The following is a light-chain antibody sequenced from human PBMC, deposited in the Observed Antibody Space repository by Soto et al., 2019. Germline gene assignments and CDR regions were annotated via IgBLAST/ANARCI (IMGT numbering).Light chain of an antibody. V-gene: IGKV3-20*01. J-gene: IGKJ1*01. Sequence: EILMTQSPATLSVSPGERATLSRRASESVAGHLAWYQQKPGQAPRLLIYAASRRATGIPDRFSGSGSGTDFTLTISRLEPEDFAVYYCQQYGSSPWTFGQGTKGDIK. CDR3: QQYGSSPWT. CDR1: ESVAGH. CDR2: AAS.